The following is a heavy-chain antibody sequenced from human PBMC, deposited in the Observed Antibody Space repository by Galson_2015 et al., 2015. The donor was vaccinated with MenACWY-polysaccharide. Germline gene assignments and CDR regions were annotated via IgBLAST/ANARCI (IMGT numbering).Heavy chain of an antibody. J-gene: IGHJ3*01. CDR3: ARRVEGAFDV. CDR2: ILSGGST. Sequence: SLRLSCAASGFTFSTYTMGWVRQAPGKGLEWVSAILSGGSTSYTDSVRGRFSISRDDSKNTVYLQMNCLTAEDAAVYYCARRVEGAFDVWGQGTMVTVSS. CDR1: GFTFSTYT. V-gene: IGHV3-23*01.